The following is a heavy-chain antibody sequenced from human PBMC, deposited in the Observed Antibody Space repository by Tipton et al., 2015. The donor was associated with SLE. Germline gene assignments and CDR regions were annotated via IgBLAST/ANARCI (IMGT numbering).Heavy chain of an antibody. Sequence: LRLSCTVSGGSISSGFYYWSWIRQPAGKGLEWIGRIYVSGSTNYNPSLKSRVTMSLDVSKNQFSLKLSSVTAADTAVYYCARARSDDTFWTDYFYFFYYMDVWGKGTTVTVSS. CDR3: ARARSDDTFWTDYFYFFYYMDV. D-gene: IGHD3/OR15-3a*01. CDR1: GGSISSGFYY. CDR2: IYVSGST. V-gene: IGHV4-61*02. J-gene: IGHJ6*03.